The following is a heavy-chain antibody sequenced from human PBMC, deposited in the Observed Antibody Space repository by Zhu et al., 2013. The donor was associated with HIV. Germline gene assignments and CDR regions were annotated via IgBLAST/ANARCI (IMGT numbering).Heavy chain of an antibody. D-gene: IGHD3-22*01. CDR2: INPDGGGT. CDR3: ARDRNYDSSGYQLGY. CDR1: GGTFTDHA. Sequence: HVQLVQSGAEVKKPGSSVRVSCRTSGGTFTDHAINWVRQAPGQGLEWMGWINPDGGGTNYEQKFQGRVTMTRDTSISTAYMELSRLRSDDTAVYYCARDRNYDSSGYQLGYWGQGTLVTVSS. J-gene: IGHJ4*02. V-gene: IGHV1-2*02.